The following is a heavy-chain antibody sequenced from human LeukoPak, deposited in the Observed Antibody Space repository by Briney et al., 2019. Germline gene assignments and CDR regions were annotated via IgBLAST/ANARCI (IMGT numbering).Heavy chain of an antibody. CDR1: GFTFSGHS. Sequence: GGSLRLSCVASGFTFSGHSMNWVRQAPGKGLEWVSYLSSSSTSIAYADSVKGRFTISRDNDKNSLYLQMNNLRAEDTAIYYCARVDRYYQGSGSYAIDYWGQGALVTVSS. D-gene: IGHD3-10*01. J-gene: IGHJ4*02. CDR3: ARVDRYYQGSGSYAIDY. CDR2: LSSSSTSI. V-gene: IGHV3-48*04.